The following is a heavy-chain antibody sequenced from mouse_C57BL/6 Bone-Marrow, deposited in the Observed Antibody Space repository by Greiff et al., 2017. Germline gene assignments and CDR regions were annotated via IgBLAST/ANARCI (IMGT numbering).Heavy chain of an antibody. CDR2: IDPETGGT. D-gene: IGHD6-1*02. CDR1: GYTFTDYE. V-gene: IGHV1-15*01. CDR3: TTRQLDHYYAMDY. J-gene: IGHJ4*01. Sequence: VQLQQSGAELVRPGASVTLSCKASGYTFTDYEMHWVKQTPVHGLEWIGAIDPETGGTAYNQKFKGKAILTADKSSSTAYMELRSLTSEDTAVYYCTTRQLDHYYAMDYWGQGTSVTVSS.